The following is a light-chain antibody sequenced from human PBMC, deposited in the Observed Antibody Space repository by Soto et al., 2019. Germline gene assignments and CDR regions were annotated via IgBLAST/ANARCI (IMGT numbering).Light chain of an antibody. V-gene: IGKV2-28*01. Sequence: IVMTQSPLSLPVTPGEPASIPCRSRQSLLQSNGYKYLDWFLQKPGQSPQLLIYLGSNRASGVPDRFSGSGSGTDFTLKISRVEAEDVGIYYCMQALQSPLTFGGGTKVEIK. J-gene: IGKJ4*01. CDR1: QSLLQSNGYKY. CDR3: MQALQSPLT. CDR2: LGS.